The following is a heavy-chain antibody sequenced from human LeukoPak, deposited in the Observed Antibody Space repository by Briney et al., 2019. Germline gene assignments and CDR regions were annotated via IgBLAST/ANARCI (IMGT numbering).Heavy chain of an antibody. CDR1: GFSFGEYA. J-gene: IGHJ4*02. D-gene: IGHD6-19*01. CDR2: IRNKYFGGTT. CDR3: TRGRYSTGWDFDY. Sequence: PGGSLRLSCTISGFSFGEYAMSWFRQAPGKGLEWVAFIRNKYFGGTTEYAASVKGRFTVPRDDSESIAYLQMNSLKTEDTAVYYCTRGRYSTGWDFDYWGQGTLVTVSS. V-gene: IGHV3-49*03.